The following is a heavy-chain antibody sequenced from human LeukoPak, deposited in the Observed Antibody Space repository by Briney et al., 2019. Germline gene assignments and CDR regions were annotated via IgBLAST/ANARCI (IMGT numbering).Heavy chain of an antibody. Sequence: GASVKVSCKASGYIFTNYYMHWVRQAPGQGLEWMGIINPSGGSTSYAQKFQGRVTMTRDMSTSTVYMELSSLRSEDTAVYYCARERRSSGWYFEYYFDYWGQGTLVTVSS. CDR1: GYIFTNYY. D-gene: IGHD6-19*01. CDR2: INPSGGST. V-gene: IGHV1-46*01. J-gene: IGHJ4*02. CDR3: ARERRSSGWYFEYYFDY.